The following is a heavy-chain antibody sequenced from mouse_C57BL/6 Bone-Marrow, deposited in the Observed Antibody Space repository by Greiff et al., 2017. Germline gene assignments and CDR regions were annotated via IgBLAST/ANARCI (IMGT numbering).Heavy chain of an antibody. Sequence: EVQRVESGGGLVQPGGSLKLSCAASGFTFSDYGMAWVRQAPRKGLEWVAFISNLAYSIYYADTVTGRFTISRENAKNHLYLEMSSLRSEDTAMXCGAGHGDDCGGFAYWGQGTLVTVSA. CDR2: ISNLAYSI. CDR1: GFTFSDYG. J-gene: IGHJ3*01. V-gene: IGHV5-15*01. D-gene: IGHD2-4*01. CDR3: AGHGDDCGGFAY.